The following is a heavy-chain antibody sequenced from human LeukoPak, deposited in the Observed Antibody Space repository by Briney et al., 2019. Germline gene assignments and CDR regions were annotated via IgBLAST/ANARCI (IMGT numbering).Heavy chain of an antibody. J-gene: IGHJ4*02. CDR2: IGSGGRTI. D-gene: IGHD1-26*01. V-gene: IGHV3-48*03. Sequence: GGSLRLSCAASGFTFSNYVMSWVRQAPGKGLEWVSYIGSGGRTIYYADSVKGRFTISRDNAKNSLYLQMNSLRAEDTAVYYCARDLYKSGLDYWGQGTLVTVSS. CDR3: ARDLYKSGLDY. CDR1: GFTFSNYV.